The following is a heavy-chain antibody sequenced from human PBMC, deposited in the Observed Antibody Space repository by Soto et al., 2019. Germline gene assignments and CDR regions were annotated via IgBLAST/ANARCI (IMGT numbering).Heavy chain of an antibody. V-gene: IGHV1-2*02. CDR3: ARDETDDAFDI. Sequence: QVLLVQSGAEVKKPGASVKVSCKASGYTFTGYYVHWVRQAPGQGLEWMGWINPNGDGTNFAQKFQGRVTMTRDTSISTAYMELRRLRSDDTAVYYCARDETDDAFDIWGQGTMVTVSS. CDR1: GYTFTGYY. J-gene: IGHJ3*02. CDR2: INPNGDGT. D-gene: IGHD1-1*01.